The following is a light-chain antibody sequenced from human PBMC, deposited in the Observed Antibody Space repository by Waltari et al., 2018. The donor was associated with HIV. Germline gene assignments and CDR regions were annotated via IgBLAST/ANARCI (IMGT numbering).Light chain of an antibody. CDR1: RSDVESYNL. CDR2: EVS. V-gene: IGLV2-23*02. Sequence: QSALTQPASVSGSPGQSITISCPGTRSDVESYNLVSWYQQHPGKAPKLMIYEVSKRPSGVSNRFSGSKSGNTASLTISGLQAEDEADYYCCSYAGSSTYVFGTGTKVTVL. J-gene: IGLJ1*01. CDR3: CSYAGSSTYV.